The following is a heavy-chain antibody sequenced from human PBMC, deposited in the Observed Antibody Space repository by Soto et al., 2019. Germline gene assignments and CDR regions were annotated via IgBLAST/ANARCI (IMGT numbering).Heavy chain of an antibody. CDR2: IYSGGST. CDR3: ASSTLSNTRHRGYYYYYYMDV. CDR1: GFTVSSNY. D-gene: IGHD3-16*02. J-gene: IGHJ6*03. V-gene: IGHV3-66*01. Sequence: GGSLRLSCAASGFTVSSNYMSWVRQAPGKGLEWVSVIYSGGSTYYADSVKGRFTISRDNSKNTLYLQMNSLRAEDTAVYYCASSTLSNTRHRGYYYYYYMDVWGKGTTVTVSS.